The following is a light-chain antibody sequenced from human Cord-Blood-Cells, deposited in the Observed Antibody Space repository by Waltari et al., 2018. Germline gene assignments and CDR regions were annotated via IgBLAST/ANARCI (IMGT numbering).Light chain of an antibody. CDR2: DAS. J-gene: IGKJ4*01. V-gene: IGKV3-11*01. CDR1: QSVSSY. Sequence: ELVLTQSPATLSLSPGERPTLSCRASQSVSSYLAWYQQKPGQAPRLLIYDASNRATGIPARFSGSGSGTDFTLTISSLEPEDFAVYYCQQRSNWPPALTFGGGTKVEIK. CDR3: QQRSNWPPALT.